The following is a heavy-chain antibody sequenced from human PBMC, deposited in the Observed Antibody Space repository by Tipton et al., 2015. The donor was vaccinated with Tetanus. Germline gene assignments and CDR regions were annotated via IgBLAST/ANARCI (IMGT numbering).Heavy chain of an antibody. CDR3: AGGTGDY. Sequence: TLSLTCTVSGASVRAGDYSWNWIRQPPGKGLEWIGYIYYSGSTNYNPSLKSRVTISVDTSKNQFSLKLSSVTAADTAVYYCAGGTGDYWGQGTLVTVSS. CDR2: IYYSGST. V-gene: IGHV4-61*08. CDR1: GASVRAGDYS. D-gene: IGHD1-14*01. J-gene: IGHJ4*02.